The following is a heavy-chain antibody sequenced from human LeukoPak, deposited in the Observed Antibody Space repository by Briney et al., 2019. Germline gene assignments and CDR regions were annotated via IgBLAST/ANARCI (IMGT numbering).Heavy chain of an antibody. CDR3: AKERDYGPADY. J-gene: IGHJ4*02. CDR1: GFIFSNSG. CDR2: VWFDGSKR. D-gene: IGHD4/OR15-4a*01. V-gene: IGHV3-33*06. Sequence: GGSLRLSCTVSGFIFSNSGMHWVRRAPGKGLEWVAVVWFDGSKRYYADSVKGRFTVSRDNSKNTLFLQMNSLRAEDTAIYYCAKERDYGPADYWGQGTLVTVSS.